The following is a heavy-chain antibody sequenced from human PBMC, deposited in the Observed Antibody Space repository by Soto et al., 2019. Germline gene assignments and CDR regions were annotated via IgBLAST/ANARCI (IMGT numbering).Heavy chain of an antibody. J-gene: IGHJ5*02. CDR2: IYWNDDK. D-gene: IGHD1-7*01. V-gene: IGHV2-5*01. CDR1: GFSLSTSGVG. Sequence: QITLKESGPTLVKPTQTLTLTCTFSGFSLSTSGVGVGWLHQPQGKALEWLALIYWNDDKRYSPSLKSRLTITKDTSKNQVVLTLSNMYPVDTATYYCAHSGLELLHFFLWFDPRGQGTLVTVSS. CDR3: AHSGLELLHFFLWFDP.